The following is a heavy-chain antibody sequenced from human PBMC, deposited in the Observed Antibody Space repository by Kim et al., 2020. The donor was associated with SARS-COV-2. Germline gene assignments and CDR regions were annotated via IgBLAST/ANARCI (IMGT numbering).Heavy chain of an antibody. CDR3: ARVYYYGSGPQYTRNWFDP. V-gene: IGHV1-18*01. J-gene: IGHJ5*02. D-gene: IGHD3-10*01. CDR1: GYTFTSYG. CDR2: ISAYNGNT. Sequence: ASVKVSCKASGYTFTSYGISWVRQAPGQGLEWMGWISAYNGNTNYAQKLQGRVTMTTDTSTSTAYMELRSLRSDDTAVYYCARVYYYGSGPQYTRNWFDPWGQGTLVTVSS.